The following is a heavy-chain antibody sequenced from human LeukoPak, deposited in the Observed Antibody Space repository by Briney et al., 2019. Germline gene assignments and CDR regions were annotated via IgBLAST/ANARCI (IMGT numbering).Heavy chain of an antibody. CDR3: TRDPRVADY. V-gene: IGHV3-11*06. D-gene: IGHD5/OR15-5a*01. Sequence: GGSLRLSCAASGFTFSGSYMAWIRQAPGKGLEWLSYISGTSSDTKYADSVKGRFTIPRDNAKNSLYLQMNSLRAEDTAVYYCTRDPRVADYWGQGTLVTVSS. CDR2: ISGTSSDT. CDR1: GFTFSGSY. J-gene: IGHJ4*02.